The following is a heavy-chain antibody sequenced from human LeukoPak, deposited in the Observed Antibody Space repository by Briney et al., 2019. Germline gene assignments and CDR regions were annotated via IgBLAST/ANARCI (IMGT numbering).Heavy chain of an antibody. CDR3: TRDQWETLFNYYYGMDV. J-gene: IGHJ6*02. CDR2: MNPNSGNT. CDR1: GYTFTSYD. D-gene: IGHD1-26*01. Sequence: ASVKVSCKASGYTFTSYDINWVRQATGQGLEWMGLMNPNSGNTGYAQKFQGRVTMTRNTSISTAYMELCSLKTEDPAVYYCTRDQWETLFNYYYGMDVWGQGTTVTVSS. V-gene: IGHV1-8*01.